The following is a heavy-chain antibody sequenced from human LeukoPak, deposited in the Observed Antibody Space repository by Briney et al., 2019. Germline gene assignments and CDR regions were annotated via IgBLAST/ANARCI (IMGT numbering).Heavy chain of an antibody. CDR1: GFTFSSYS. D-gene: IGHD4-17*01. CDR2: ISSSSSYI. V-gene: IGHV3-21*01. J-gene: IGHJ4*02. Sequence: PGGSLRLSCAASGFTFSSYSMNWVRQAPGKGLEWVSSISSSSSYIYYADSVKGRFTISRDNAKNSLYLQMNSLRAEDTAVYYCARDLSYGDYDGTFAYWGQGTLVTVSS. CDR3: ARDLSYGDYDGTFAY.